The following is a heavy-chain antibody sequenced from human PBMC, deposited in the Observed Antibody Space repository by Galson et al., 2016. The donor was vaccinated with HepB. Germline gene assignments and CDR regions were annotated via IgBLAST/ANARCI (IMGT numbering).Heavy chain of an antibody. V-gene: IGHV1-2*06. Sequence: SVKVSCKASGYTFSVYYIHWVRQAPGQGLEWVGRFFPNTGDTNYAQKFQGRVTMTSDTSISTAYMELTRLRSDDTAVYYCARGLVRPDYWGQGTLVTVSS. D-gene: IGHD6-6*01. CDR2: FFPNTGDT. J-gene: IGHJ4*02. CDR3: ARGLVRPDY. CDR1: GYTFSVYY.